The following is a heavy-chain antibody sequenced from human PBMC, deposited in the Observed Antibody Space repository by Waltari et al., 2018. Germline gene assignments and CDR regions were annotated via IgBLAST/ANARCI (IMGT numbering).Heavy chain of an antibody. J-gene: IGHJ6*02. Sequence: VKLVQSGGEVKKPGASVKVSCKASGYTFISNGISWVRQAPGQGLEWVGWGRGYDENTKYARKVQGRVSLTADTATNTAYMELTSLTADDTAVYYCAHSDYRSSWYTMDVWGQGTTVSVSS. D-gene: IGHD6-13*01. CDR2: GRGYDENT. CDR1: GYTFISNG. V-gene: IGHV1-18*01. CDR3: AHSDYRSSWYTMDV.